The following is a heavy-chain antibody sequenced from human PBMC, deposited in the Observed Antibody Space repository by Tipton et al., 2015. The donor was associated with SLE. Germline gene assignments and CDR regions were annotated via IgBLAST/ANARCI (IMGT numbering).Heavy chain of an antibody. V-gene: IGHV4-59*01. J-gene: IGHJ4*02. D-gene: IGHD1-26*01. CDR3: ARDQVGVGDFDY. Sequence: TLSLTCTVSSGSITSYYWSWIRQPPGKGLGWIGYIHHSGTTNYNPSLQSRVTISRDPSKNQFSLKLSSATAAETAVYYCARDQVGVGDFDYWGQGTLVTVSS. CDR1: SGSITSYY. CDR2: IHHSGTT.